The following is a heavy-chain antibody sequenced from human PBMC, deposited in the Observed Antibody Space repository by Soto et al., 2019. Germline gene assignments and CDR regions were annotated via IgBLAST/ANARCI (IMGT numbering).Heavy chain of an antibody. J-gene: IGHJ4*02. Sequence: GGSLRLSCAASGFTVSSNYMSWVRQAPGKGLEWVSVIYSGGSAYYADSVRGRFTISRDNSKNTLYLQMNSLRAEDTAVYYCASARPYSVDYWGQGTLVTVSS. CDR3: ASARPYSVDY. CDR2: IYSGGSA. D-gene: IGHD2-15*01. CDR1: GFTVSSNY. V-gene: IGHV3-53*01.